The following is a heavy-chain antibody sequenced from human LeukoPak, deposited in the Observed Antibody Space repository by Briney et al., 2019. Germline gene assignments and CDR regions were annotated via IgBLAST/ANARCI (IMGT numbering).Heavy chain of an antibody. CDR1: GFTVSSNY. J-gene: IGHJ4*02. CDR3: AGGYYSAPNY. D-gene: IGHD2/OR15-2a*01. V-gene: IGHV3-66*01. CDR2: IYSGGST. Sequence: GGSLRLSCAASGFTVSSNYMSWVRQAPGKGLERVSLIYSGGSTYYADSVKGRFAISRDNSKNTLYLEMNSLRAEDTAVYYCAGGYYSAPNYWGQGTLVTVSS.